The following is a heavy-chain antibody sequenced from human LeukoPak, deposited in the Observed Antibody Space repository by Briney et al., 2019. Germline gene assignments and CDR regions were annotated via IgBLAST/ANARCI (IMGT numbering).Heavy chain of an antibody. CDR3: AKEGWRVTGIQLWSRLYYFDY. CDR2: ISPDSNYK. V-gene: IGHV3-21*01. J-gene: IGHJ4*02. Sequence: KTGGSLRLSCAASGFTFSTYSMNWLRLAPGKGLEWVSSISPDSNYKYYVDSVKGRFTISRDNAKSSLYLQMNSLRAEDTAVYYCAKEGWRVTGIQLWSRLYYFDYWGQGTLVTVSS. D-gene: IGHD5-18*01. CDR1: GFTFSTYS.